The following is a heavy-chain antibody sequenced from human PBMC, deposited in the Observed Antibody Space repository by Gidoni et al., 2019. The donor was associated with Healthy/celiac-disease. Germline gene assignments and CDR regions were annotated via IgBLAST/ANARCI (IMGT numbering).Heavy chain of an antibody. CDR1: GFTFSRYA. D-gene: IGHD6-13*01. Sequence: EVQLLESGRGLVQPGGSLRLSCAASGFTFSRYAMSWVRQAPGKGLEWVLTISGSDGSTDYADAVKGRFSISRDNSKNTLYLQMNSLRAEDTAVYYCAKEGGIDSRSSGGFDYWGQGTLVTVSS. CDR2: ISGSDGST. J-gene: IGHJ4*02. V-gene: IGHV3-23*01. CDR3: AKEGGIDSRSSGGFDY.